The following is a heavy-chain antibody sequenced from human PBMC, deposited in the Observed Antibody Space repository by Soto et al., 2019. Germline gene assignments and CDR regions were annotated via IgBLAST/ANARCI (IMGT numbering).Heavy chain of an antibody. CDR3: ARLNWNCGRDRYIDS. CDR2: IYHNGNT. J-gene: IGHJ4*02. CDR1: GGSIRSSHTSTY. Sequence: SETLSLTCSVSGGSIRSSHTSTYWTWIRQPPGKGLEWIAYIYHNGNTAYNPSLKSRVTISVDSSKNQFSLKMNSVTAADTAVYYCARLNWNCGRDRYIDSWGPGILVTVSS. V-gene: IGHV4-61*01. D-gene: IGHD2-21*02.